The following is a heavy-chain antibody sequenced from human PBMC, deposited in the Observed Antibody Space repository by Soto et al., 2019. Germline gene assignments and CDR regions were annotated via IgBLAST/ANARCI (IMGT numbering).Heavy chain of an antibody. Sequence: ASVKVSCKVSGYTLTELSMHWVRQAPGKGLEWMGGFDPEDGETIYAQKFQGRVTMTEDTSTDTAYMELSSLRSEDTAVYYCATAVMFGSSSWYFDYWGQGTLVTVSS. CDR1: GYTLTELS. D-gene: IGHD6-13*01. CDR2: FDPEDGET. CDR3: ATAVMFGSSSWYFDY. V-gene: IGHV1-24*01. J-gene: IGHJ4*02.